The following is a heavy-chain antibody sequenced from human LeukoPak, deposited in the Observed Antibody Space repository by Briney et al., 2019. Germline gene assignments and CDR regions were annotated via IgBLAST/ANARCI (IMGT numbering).Heavy chain of an antibody. V-gene: IGHV4-34*01. CDR2: INHSGST. Sequence: SETLSLSCAVHGGSFSGYYWSWIRQPPGKGLEWIGEINHSGSTNYNPSLKSRVTISVDTSKNQFSLKLSSVTAADTAVYYCARLVYVYYYMDVWGKGTTVTISS. J-gene: IGHJ6*03. CDR1: GGSFSGYY. CDR3: ARLVYVYYYMDV. D-gene: IGHD3-16*01.